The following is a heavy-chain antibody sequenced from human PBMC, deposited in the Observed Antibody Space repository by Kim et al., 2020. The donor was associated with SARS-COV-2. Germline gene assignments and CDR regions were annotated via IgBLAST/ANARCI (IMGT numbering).Heavy chain of an antibody. CDR3: AKGITILRGASDYYGMDV. V-gene: IGHV3-23*01. J-gene: IGHJ6*02. CDR1: GFTFSSFA. Sequence: GGSLRLSCAASGFTFSSFAMTWVRQAPGKGLEWVSRISGSGDNTYYADSVKGRFTISRVNSKNTLYLQMNSLRAEDTAVYYCAKGITILRGASDYYGMDVWGQGTTVTVSS. CDR2: ISGSGDNT. D-gene: IGHD3-10*01.